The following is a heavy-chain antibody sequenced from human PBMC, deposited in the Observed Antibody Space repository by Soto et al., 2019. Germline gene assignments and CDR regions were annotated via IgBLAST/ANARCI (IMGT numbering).Heavy chain of an antibody. D-gene: IGHD3-10*01. CDR3: AKGGEDYYGSGSPHTY. CDR2: ISGSGGST. J-gene: IGHJ4*02. Sequence: GGSLRLSCAASGFTFSSYAMSWVRQAPGKGLEWVSAISGSGGSTYYADSVKGRFTISRDNSKNTLYLQMNSLRAEETAVYYCAKGGEDYYGSGSPHTYWGQGTLVTVSS. V-gene: IGHV3-23*01. CDR1: GFTFSSYA.